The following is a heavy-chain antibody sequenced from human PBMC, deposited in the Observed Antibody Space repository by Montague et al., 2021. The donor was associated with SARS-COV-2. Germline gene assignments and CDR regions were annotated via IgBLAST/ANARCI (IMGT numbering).Heavy chain of an antibody. CDR1: GFTFSTYP. J-gene: IGHJ4*02. V-gene: IGHV3-23*01. D-gene: IGHD2-8*01. CDR2: IGAGVSST. CDR3: ASSYIPIMYYEVY. Sequence: SLRLSCAASGFTFSTYPMHWVRQAPGKGLEWVSSIGAGVSSTFYADSVKGRFTVSRVNSKNTLYLQMNSLIAEDTVVYYCASSYIPIMYYEVYWGQGTLVTVSS.